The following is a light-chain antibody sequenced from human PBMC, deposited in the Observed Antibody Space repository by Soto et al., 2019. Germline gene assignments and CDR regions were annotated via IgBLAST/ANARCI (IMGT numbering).Light chain of an antibody. J-gene: IGKJ1*01. Sequence: ETVMTQSPATLSVSPGDRATLSCRASQSVNSRIAWYQQKPGQAPRLLIYGASTRATGIPVRFSGSGSGTEFTLTIASLQSEDFAVYYCQQYNDWPRRMFGQGTKVEIK. CDR2: GAS. V-gene: IGKV3-15*01. CDR3: QQYNDWPRRM. CDR1: QSVNSR.